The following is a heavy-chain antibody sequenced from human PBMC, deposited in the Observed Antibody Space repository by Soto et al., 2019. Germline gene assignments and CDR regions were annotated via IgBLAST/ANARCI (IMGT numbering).Heavy chain of an antibody. CDR3: ARSHDYGDLSAEYFQH. J-gene: IGHJ1*01. CDR1: GFTFSSYS. D-gene: IGHD4-17*01. V-gene: IGHV3-21*01. CDR2: ISSSSSYI. Sequence: GESLKISCAASGFTFSSYSMNWVRQAPGKGLEWVSSISSSSSYIYYADSVKGRFTISRDNAKNSLYLQMNSLRAEDTAVYYCARSHDYGDLSAEYFQHWGQGTLVTVSS.